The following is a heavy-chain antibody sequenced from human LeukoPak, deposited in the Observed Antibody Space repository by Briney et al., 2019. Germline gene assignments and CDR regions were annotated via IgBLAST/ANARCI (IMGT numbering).Heavy chain of an antibody. CDR2: IYYSGST. J-gene: IGHJ4*02. V-gene: IGHV4-39*07. CDR1: GGSISSSSYY. Sequence: SETLSLTCTVSGGSISSSSYYWGWIRQPPGKGLEWIGSIYYSGSTYYNPSLKSRVTISVDTSKNQFSLKLSSVTAADTAVYYCARVTYREVRGVVPVYWGQGTLVTVSS. CDR3: ARVTYREVRGVVPVY. D-gene: IGHD3-10*01.